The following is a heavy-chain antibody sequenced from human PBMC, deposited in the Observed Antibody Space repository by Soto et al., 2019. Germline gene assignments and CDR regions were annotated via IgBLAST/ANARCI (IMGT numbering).Heavy chain of an antibody. CDR1: GYTFTSYD. V-gene: IGHV1-8*01. CDR2: MNPNSGNT. D-gene: IGHD6-19*01. Sequence: QVQLVQSGAEVKKPGASVKVSCKASGYTFTSYDINWVRQATGQGVEWMGWMNPNSGNTGYAQKIPGRVTMTRTTSISTAYMELSSLRSEDTAVYYCASDYSSGWSKDWGQGTLVTVSS. J-gene: IGHJ4*02. CDR3: ASDYSSGWSKD.